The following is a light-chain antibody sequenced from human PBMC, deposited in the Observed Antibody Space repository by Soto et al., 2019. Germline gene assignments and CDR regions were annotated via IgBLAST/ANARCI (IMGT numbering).Light chain of an antibody. J-gene: IGKJ2*01. CDR2: GAS. Sequence: EIVLTQSPGTMSLSTGERATLSCRASQSVSSSYLAWYQQILGQAPRLLIYGASSRATGIPDRFSGSGSGTDFTLTIIRLEPEDVEVYYCQQYGSSPPNTFGQGTKREIK. CDR3: QQYGSSPPNT. V-gene: IGKV3-20*01. CDR1: QSVSSSY.